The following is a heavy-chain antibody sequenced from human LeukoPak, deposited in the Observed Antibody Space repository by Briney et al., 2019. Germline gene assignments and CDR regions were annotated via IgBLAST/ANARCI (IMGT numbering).Heavy chain of an antibody. CDR3: AKSSGDSCYFCCDN. CDR2: ISSSSSTI. CDR1: GFTFSSYS. V-gene: IGHV3-48*01. D-gene: IGHD2-15*01. Sequence: QAGGSLRLSCAASGFTFSSYSMNWVRQAPGRGLEWVSYISSSSSTIYYSDSVKGRFTMSRDNSKNTLYLQMNSLRAEDTAVYYCAKSSGDSCYFCCDNWGQGTLVTVSS. J-gene: IGHJ4*02.